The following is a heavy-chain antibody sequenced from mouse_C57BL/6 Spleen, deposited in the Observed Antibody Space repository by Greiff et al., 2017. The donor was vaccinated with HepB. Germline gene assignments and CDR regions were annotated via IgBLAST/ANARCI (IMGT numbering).Heavy chain of an antibody. CDR1: GYAFSSYW. J-gene: IGHJ2*01. Sequence: QVQLKQSGAELVKPGASVKISCKASGYAFSSYWMNWVKQRPGKGLEWIGQIYPGDGDTNYNGKFKGKATLTADKSSSTAYMQLSSLTSEDSAVYFCARSVDYSNFDYWGQGTTLTVSS. D-gene: IGHD2-5*01. CDR3: ARSVDYSNFDY. V-gene: IGHV1-80*01. CDR2: IYPGDGDT.